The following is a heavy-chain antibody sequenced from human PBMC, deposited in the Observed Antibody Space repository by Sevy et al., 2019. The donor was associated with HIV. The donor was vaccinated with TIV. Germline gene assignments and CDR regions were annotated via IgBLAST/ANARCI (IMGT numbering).Heavy chain of an antibody. CDR1: GYTFTGYF. Sequence: ASVKVSCKASGYTFTGYFMHWVRQAPGQGLEWMGWINTISGNTIFAQKFQGRVTMTRDTSISTAYMELSRLKSDDTAVYYVARQWHVVGENGYPPVTYYCYAMDVWGQGTMVTVSS. V-gene: IGHV1-2*02. CDR2: INTISGNT. D-gene: IGHD5-18*01. CDR3: ARQWHVVGENGYPPVTYYCYAMDV. J-gene: IGHJ6*02.